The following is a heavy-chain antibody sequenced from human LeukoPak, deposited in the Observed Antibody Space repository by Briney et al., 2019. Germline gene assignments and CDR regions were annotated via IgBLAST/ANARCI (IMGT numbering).Heavy chain of an antibody. CDR1: GGSFSGYY. V-gene: IGHV4-34*01. CDR3: ARDSSSCYSNKAFDI. CDR2: INHSGST. J-gene: IGHJ3*02. D-gene: IGHD6-13*01. Sequence: PSETLSLTCAVYGGSFSGYYWSWIRQPPGKGLEWIGEINHSGSTNYNPSLKSRVTIPVDTSKNQFSLKLSSVTAADTAVYYCARDSSSCYSNKAFDIWGQGTMVTVSS.